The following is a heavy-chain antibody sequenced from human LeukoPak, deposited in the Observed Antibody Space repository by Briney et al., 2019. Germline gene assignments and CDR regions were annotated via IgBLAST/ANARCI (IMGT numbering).Heavy chain of an antibody. CDR1: GYSISSGYY. D-gene: IGHD4-23*01. CDR3: AETVVTYAGDFQQ. V-gene: IGHV4-38-2*01. CDR2: IYHSGST. J-gene: IGHJ1*01. Sequence: SETLSLTCAVSGYSISSGYYWGWIRQPPGKGLEWIGSIYHSGSTYYNPSLKSRVTISVDTSKNQFSLKLSSVTAADTAVYYCAETVVTYAGDFQQGGQGTLVTVSS.